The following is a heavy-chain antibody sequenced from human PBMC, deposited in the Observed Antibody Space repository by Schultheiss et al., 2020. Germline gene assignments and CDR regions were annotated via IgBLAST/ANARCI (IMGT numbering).Heavy chain of an antibody. J-gene: IGHJ5*02. CDR1: GFTFSTYA. Sequence: GGSLRLSCAASGFTFSTYAMSWVRQAPGKGLVWVSRINSDGSSTSYADSVKGRFTISRDNSKNTLYLQMNSLRAEDTAVYYCAKDLGSGWLQAWFDPWGQGTLVTVAS. V-gene: IGHV3-74*01. CDR2: INSDGSST. D-gene: IGHD6-19*01. CDR3: AKDLGSGWLQAWFDP.